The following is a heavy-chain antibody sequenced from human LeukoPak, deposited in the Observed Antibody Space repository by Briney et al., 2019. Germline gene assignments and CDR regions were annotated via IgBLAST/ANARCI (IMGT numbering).Heavy chain of an antibody. D-gene: IGHD2-2*01. CDR3: ARLSQEAAMVYYYYYGMDV. Sequence: PSETLSLTCTVSGGSISSYYWSWIRQPPGKGLEWIGEINHSGSTNYNPSLKSRVTISVDTSKNQFSLKLSSVTAADTAVYYCARLSQEAAMVYYYYYGMDVWGQGTTVTVSS. J-gene: IGHJ6*02. V-gene: IGHV4-34*01. CDR2: INHSGST. CDR1: GGSISSYY.